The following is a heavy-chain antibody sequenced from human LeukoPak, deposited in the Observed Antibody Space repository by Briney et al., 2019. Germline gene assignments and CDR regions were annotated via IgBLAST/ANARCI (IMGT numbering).Heavy chain of an antibody. CDR1: GFTFSSYG. J-gene: IGHJ4*02. CDR2: ISYDGSNK. V-gene: IGHV3-30*18. Sequence: GGSLRLSCAASGFTFSSYGMHWVRQAPGKGLEWVAVISYDGSNKYYADSVKGRFTISRDNSKNTLYLQMSSLRAEDTAVYYCAKDLYYYDSSGYYTTDYWGQGTLVTVSS. D-gene: IGHD3-22*01. CDR3: AKDLYYYDSSGYYTTDY.